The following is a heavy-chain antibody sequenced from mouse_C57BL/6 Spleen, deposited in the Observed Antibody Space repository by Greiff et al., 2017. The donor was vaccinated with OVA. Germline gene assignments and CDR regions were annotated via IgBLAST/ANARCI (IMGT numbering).Heavy chain of an antibody. J-gene: IGHJ4*01. D-gene: IGHD1-1*01. CDR2: FYPGSGSI. CDR3: ASDEVNYGSSDAMDY. V-gene: IGHV1-62-2*01. Sequence: QVQLQQSGAELVKPGASVKLSCTASGYTFTEYTIHWVKQSSGQGLEWIGWFYPGSGSITYNEKFKDKATLTADKSSSTVYMELSRLTSEDSAVFICASDEVNYGSSDAMDYWGQGTSVTVSS. CDR1: GYTFTEYT.